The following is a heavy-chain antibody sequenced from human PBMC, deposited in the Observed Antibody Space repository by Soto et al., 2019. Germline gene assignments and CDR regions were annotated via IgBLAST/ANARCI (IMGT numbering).Heavy chain of an antibody. CDR3: AREGEYSHACVGCGMDV. J-gene: IGHJ6*02. D-gene: IGHD3-16*01. CDR2: ISSSSSII. CDR1: GFTFNDYY. Sequence: VQLVESGGALVKPGESLRLSCAASGFTFNDYYMIWIRQAPGKGLEWLSSISSSSSIIYYADSVKGRFTVSRDNAKNSLYLQMNSLRAEDTAIYYCAREGEYSHACVGCGMDVWGQGTTVTVSS. V-gene: IGHV3-11*01.